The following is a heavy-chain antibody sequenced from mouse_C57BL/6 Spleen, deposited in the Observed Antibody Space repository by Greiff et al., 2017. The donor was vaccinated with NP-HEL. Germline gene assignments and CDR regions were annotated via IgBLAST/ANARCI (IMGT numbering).Heavy chain of an antibody. V-gene: IGHV7-1*01. CDR3: ARDPRYGGFAY. Sequence: EVKLMESGGGLVQSGRSLRLSCATSGFTFSDFYMEWVRQAPGKGLEWIAASRNKANDYTTEYSASVKGRFIVSRDTSQSILYLQMNALRAEDTAIYYCARDPRYGGFAYWGQGTLVTVSA. J-gene: IGHJ3*01. CDR1: GFTFSDFY. CDR2: SRNKANDYTT. D-gene: IGHD1-1*01.